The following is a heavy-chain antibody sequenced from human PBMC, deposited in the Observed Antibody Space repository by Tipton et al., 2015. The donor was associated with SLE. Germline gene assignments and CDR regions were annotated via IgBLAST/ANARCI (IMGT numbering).Heavy chain of an antibody. Sequence: SLRLSCAASGFTFSSYGMHWVRQAPGKGLEWVAFIRYDGSNKYYADSVKGRFTISRDNSKNTLYLQMNSLRAEDTAVYYCAKDRGFGEITSLDYWGQGTLVTVSS. V-gene: IGHV3-30*02. D-gene: IGHD3-10*01. CDR1: GFTFSSYG. CDR2: IRYDGSNK. J-gene: IGHJ4*02. CDR3: AKDRGFGEITSLDY.